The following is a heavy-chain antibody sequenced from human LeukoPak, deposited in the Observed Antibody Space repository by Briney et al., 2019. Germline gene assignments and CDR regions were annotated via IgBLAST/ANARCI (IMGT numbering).Heavy chain of an antibody. J-gene: IGHJ6*02. D-gene: IGHD3-22*01. CDR3: AIDFLKSGYYYYYYYGMDV. V-gene: IGHV3-48*03. CDR2: ISSSGSTI. Sequence: AGGSLRLSCAASGFTFSSYKMNWVRQAPGKGLEWVSYISSSGSTIYYADSVKGRFTISRDNAKNSLYLQMNSLRAEDTAVYYCAIDFLKSGYYYYYYYGMDVWGQGTTVTVSS. CDR1: GFTFSSYK.